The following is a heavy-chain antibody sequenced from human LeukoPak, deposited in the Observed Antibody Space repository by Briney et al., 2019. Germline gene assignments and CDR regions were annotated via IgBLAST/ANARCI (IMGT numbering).Heavy chain of an antibody. V-gene: IGHV3-23*01. Sequence: GRSLRLSCAASGFTFSSYGMHWVRQAPGKGLEWVAGLSGSGGTTYHSDSVKGRFTVSRDNSKDTLFLHMNSLRDEDTAVYYCVKDRPPNVFYFDSQPFGRWGQGTLVTVSS. CDR1: GFTFSSYG. CDR3: VKDRPPNVFYFDSQPFGR. J-gene: IGHJ4*02. CDR2: LSGSGGTT. D-gene: IGHD3-22*01.